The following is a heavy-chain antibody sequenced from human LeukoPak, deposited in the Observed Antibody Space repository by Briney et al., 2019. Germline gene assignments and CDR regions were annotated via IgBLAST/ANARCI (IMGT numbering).Heavy chain of an antibody. D-gene: IGHD6-6*01. V-gene: IGHV3-21*01. CDR2: ISSFSTYM. Sequence: TGGSLRLSCAASGFTFSTYTMNWVRQAPGKGLEWVSSISSFSTYMYYADSVKGRFTISRDNAKNSLYLQMNSLRVEDTAVYYCARRIAGRRVDYFDYWGQGTLVTVSS. CDR3: ARRIAGRRVDYFDY. J-gene: IGHJ4*02. CDR1: GFTFSTYT.